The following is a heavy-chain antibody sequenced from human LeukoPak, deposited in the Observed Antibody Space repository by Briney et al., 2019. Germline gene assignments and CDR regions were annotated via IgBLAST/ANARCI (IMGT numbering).Heavy chain of an antibody. D-gene: IGHD3-16*01. CDR2: ISAYNGNT. J-gene: IGHJ4*02. V-gene: IGHV1-18*01. CDR1: GYTFTSYG. Sequence: ASVKVSCKASGYTFTSYGISWVRQAPGQGLEWMGWISAYNGNTNYAQKLQGRVTMTTDTSTSTAYMELRSLRSDDTAVYYCARIGIMITFGDSTVPAGDYWGQGTLVTVSS. CDR3: ARIGIMITFGDSTVPAGDY.